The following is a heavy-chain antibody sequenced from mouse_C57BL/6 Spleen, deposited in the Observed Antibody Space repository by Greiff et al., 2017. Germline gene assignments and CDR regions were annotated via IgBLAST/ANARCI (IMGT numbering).Heavy chain of an antibody. CDR2: ISSGGDYI. J-gene: IGHJ2*01. CDR3: TRGGLTGYFDY. D-gene: IGHD4-1*01. V-gene: IGHV5-9-1*02. CDR1: GFTFSSYA. Sequence: MLVESGEGLVKPGGSLKLSCAASGFTFSSYAMSWVRQTPEKRLEWVAYISSGGDYIYYADTVKGRFTISRDNARNTLYLQMSSLKSEDTAMYYCTRGGLTGYFDYWGQGTTLTVSS.